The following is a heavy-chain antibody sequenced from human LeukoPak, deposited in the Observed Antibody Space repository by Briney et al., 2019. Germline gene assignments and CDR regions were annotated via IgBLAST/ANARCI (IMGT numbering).Heavy chain of an antibody. J-gene: IGHJ4*02. Sequence: SETLSLTCTVSGGSISSYYWSWIRQPPGKGLEWIGYIYYSGSTNYNPSLKSRVTISVDTSKNQFSLKLSSVTAADTAVYYCARRKLELVNYFDYWGQGTLVTVSS. D-gene: IGHD1-7*01. CDR1: GGSISSYY. V-gene: IGHV4-59*08. CDR3: ARRKLELVNYFDY. CDR2: IYYSGST.